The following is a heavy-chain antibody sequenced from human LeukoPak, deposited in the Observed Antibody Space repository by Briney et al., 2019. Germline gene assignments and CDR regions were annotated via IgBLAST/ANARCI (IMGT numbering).Heavy chain of an antibody. Sequence: SETLSLTCAVYGGSFSGYYWSWIRQPPGKGLEWIGEINHSGSTNYNPSLKSRVTISVDTSKNQFSLKLSSVTAADTAVYYCARLSLSVSYSSRVVWFDPWGQGTLVTVSS. CDR3: ARLSLSVSYSSRVVWFDP. D-gene: IGHD6-13*01. J-gene: IGHJ5*02. V-gene: IGHV4-34*01. CDR1: GGSFSGYY. CDR2: INHSGST.